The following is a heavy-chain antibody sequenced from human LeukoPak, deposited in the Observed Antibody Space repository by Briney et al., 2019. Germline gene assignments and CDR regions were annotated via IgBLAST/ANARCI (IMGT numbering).Heavy chain of an antibody. CDR2: ISVRAATI. Sequence: GGSLRLSCAASGFDLGHYEVNWVRQAPGKGLEWIAHISVRAATIYYGDSVEGRFTISRDDAKNSLFLQMNSLRVEDTAIYHCATYINWVAGDVWGQGTTVIVSS. J-gene: IGHJ6*02. V-gene: IGHV3-48*03. CDR3: ATYINWVAGDV. CDR1: GFDLGHYE. D-gene: IGHD1-1*01.